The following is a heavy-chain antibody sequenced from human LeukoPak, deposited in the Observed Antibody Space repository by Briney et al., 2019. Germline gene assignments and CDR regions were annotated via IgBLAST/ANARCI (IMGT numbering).Heavy chain of an antibody. CDR2: IYHSGSA. CDR3: ARGGWWSTPTDY. J-gene: IGHJ4*02. CDR1: GYSISSGYY. Sequence: SETLSLTCTVSGYSISSGYYWGWIRQPPGKGLEWIGSIYHSGSAYYNPSLKSRVTISVDTSKNQFSLKLSSVTAADTAVYYCARGGWWSTPTDYWGQGTLVTVSS. D-gene: IGHD2-15*01. V-gene: IGHV4-38-2*02.